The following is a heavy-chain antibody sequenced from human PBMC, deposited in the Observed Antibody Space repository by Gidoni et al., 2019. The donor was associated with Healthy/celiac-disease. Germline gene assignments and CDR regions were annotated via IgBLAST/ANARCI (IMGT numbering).Heavy chain of an antibody. CDR3: ARVLYYDSSGYSYNWFDP. CDR1: GYTFTSSG. CDR2: ISAYNGNT. V-gene: IGHV1-18*01. D-gene: IGHD3-22*01. J-gene: IGHJ5*02. Sequence: QVQLVQSGAEVKKPGASVKVSCKASGYTFTSSGISWVRQAPGQGLEWMGWISAYNGNTNYAQKLQGRVTMTTDTSTSTAYMELRSLRSDDTAVYYCARVLYYDSSGYSYNWFDPWGQGTLVTVSS.